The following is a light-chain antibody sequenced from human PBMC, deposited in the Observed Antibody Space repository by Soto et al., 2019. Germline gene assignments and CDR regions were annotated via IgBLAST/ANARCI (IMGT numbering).Light chain of an antibody. V-gene: IGLV2-14*01. CDR2: EVS. CDR3: SSHTITNTLP. J-gene: IGLJ1*01. Sequence: QSVLTQPASVSGSPGQSITISCTGTSSDVGDHNYVAWYQQHPGKAPKLILYEVSNRPSGVSNRFSGSKSGNTASLTISGLQAEDEADYYCSSHTITNTLPFGTGTQVTVL. CDR1: SSDVGDHNY.